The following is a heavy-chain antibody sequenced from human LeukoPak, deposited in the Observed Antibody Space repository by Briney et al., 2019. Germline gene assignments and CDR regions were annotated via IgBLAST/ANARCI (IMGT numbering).Heavy chain of an antibody. D-gene: IGHD6-13*01. V-gene: IGHV3-9*01. CDR2: ISWNSGSI. J-gene: IGHJ3*02. Sequence: GRSLRLSCAASGFTFDDYATHWVRQAPGKGLEWVSGISWNSGSIGYADSVKGRFTISRDNAKNSLYLQMNSLRAEDTALYYCAKGQQLVFYDAFDIWGQGTMVTVSS. CDR1: GFTFDDYA. CDR3: AKGQQLVFYDAFDI.